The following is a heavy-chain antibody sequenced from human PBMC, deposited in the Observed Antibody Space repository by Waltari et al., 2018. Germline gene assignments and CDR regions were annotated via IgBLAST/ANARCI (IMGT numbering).Heavy chain of an antibody. CDR1: GVSITSNRHY. D-gene: IGHD5-12*01. CDR2: VSYSGTT. V-gene: IGHV4-39*01. Sequence: QLQLQESGPRLVRPSETLSLICRVSGVSITSNRHYWAWIRQSPGPGLEWIGTVSYSGTTYISTSLKSVVSVSRDTSKNQVSLILGSVTAADMAVYYCATYIGASVGTAAFDVWGQGTMVTVSS. CDR3: ATYIGASVGTAAFDV. J-gene: IGHJ3*01.